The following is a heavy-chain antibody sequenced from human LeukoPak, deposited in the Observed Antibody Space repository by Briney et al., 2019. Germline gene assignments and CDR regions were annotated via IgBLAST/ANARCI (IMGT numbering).Heavy chain of an antibody. J-gene: IGHJ4*02. Sequence: GGSLRLSCAASGFTFSSYTMSWARQAPGKGLEGVSTITTSDGNTYYADSVKGRFTVSRDNSKNTLFLQMNSLRAEDTAVYYCAKDGGLWVSAHWGDSWGRGTLVTVSS. D-gene: IGHD7-27*01. CDR2: ITTSDGNT. CDR3: AKDGGLWVSAHWGDS. CDR1: GFTFSSYT. V-gene: IGHV3-23*01.